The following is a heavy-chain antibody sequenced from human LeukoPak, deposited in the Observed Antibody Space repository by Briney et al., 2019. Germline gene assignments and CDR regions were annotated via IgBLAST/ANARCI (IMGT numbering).Heavy chain of an antibody. CDR3: AKLGYCSSTSCYELSEAFDI. D-gene: IGHD2-2*01. J-gene: IGHJ3*02. CDR2: ISGSGGST. Sequence: GGSLRLSCAASGFTFSSYAMSWVRQAPGKGLEWVSAISGSGGSTYYADSVKGRFTISRDNSKNTLYLQMNSLRAEDTAVYYCAKLGYCSSTSCYELSEAFDIWGQGTMVTVSS. V-gene: IGHV3-23*01. CDR1: GFTFSSYA.